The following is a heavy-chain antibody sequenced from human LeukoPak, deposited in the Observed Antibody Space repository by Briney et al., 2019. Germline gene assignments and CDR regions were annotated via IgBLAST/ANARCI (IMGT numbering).Heavy chain of an antibody. V-gene: IGHV3-23*01. CDR1: GFTFNYD. J-gene: IGHJ4*02. CDR2: LIGSSGST. Sequence: GGSLRLSCAASGFTFNYDMAWVRQPPGKGLEWVSTLIGSSGSTFYADSVKGRFTISRDNSKDTLYLQINGLRADDTAVYYCAKGGHWGQGTLVTVSS. CDR3: AKGGH.